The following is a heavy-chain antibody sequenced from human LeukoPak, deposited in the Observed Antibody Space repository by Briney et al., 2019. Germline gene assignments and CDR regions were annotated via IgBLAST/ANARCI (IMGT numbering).Heavy chain of an antibody. CDR1: GFTFSSYG. CDR3: ARFHDSSGYYPGAFDI. Sequence: PGRSLRLSCAASGFTFSSYGMHWVRQAPGKGLEWVSVIFAGSSSYYADSVKGRFTISRDNSKNTLYLQMNSLRAEGTAVYYCARFHDSSGYYPGAFDIWGQGTMVTVSS. J-gene: IGHJ3*02. V-gene: IGHV3-66*01. D-gene: IGHD3-22*01. CDR2: IFAGSSS.